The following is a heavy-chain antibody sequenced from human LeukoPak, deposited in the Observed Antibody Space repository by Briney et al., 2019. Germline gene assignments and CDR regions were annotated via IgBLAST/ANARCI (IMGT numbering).Heavy chain of an antibody. Sequence: GGSLRLSCAASGFPFSRYGMHWGRQAPGKGLEWVAVISYDGSNKYYADSVKGRFTISRDNSKNTLYLQMNSLRAEDTAVYYCAKSGGVTTTLGYWGQGTLVTVSS. D-gene: IGHD4-17*01. J-gene: IGHJ4*02. CDR3: AKSGGVTTTLGY. CDR1: GFPFSRYG. CDR2: ISYDGSNK. V-gene: IGHV3-30*18.